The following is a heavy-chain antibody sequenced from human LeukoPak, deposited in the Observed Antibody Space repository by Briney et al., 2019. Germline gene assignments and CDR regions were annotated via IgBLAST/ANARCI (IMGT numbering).Heavy chain of an antibody. D-gene: IGHD6-13*01. CDR3: AREDSSSWSFDP. Sequence: ASVTVSCKASGGTFSSYAISWVRQAPGQGLEWMGRIIPILGIANYAQKFQGRVTITADKSTSTAYMELSSLRSEDTAVYYCAREDSSSWSFDPWGQGTLVTVSS. CDR2: IIPILGIA. J-gene: IGHJ5*02. CDR1: GGTFSSYA. V-gene: IGHV1-69*04.